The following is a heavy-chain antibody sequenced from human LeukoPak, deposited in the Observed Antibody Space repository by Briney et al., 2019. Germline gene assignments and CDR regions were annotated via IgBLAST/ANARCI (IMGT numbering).Heavy chain of an antibody. CDR1: GFTFSSYA. Sequence: GGSLRLSCAASGFTFSSYAMSWVRQAPGKGLEWVSAISGSGGSTYYADSVKGRFTLSRDNSKNTLYLQMNSLRAEDTAVYYCAKASPVYGGLNQNWFNPWGQGTLVTVSS. J-gene: IGHJ5*02. D-gene: IGHD4-23*01. CDR3: AKASPVYGGLNQNWFNP. CDR2: ISGSGGST. V-gene: IGHV3-23*01.